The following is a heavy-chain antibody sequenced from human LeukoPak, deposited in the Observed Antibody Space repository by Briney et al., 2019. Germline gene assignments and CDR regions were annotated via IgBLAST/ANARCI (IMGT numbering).Heavy chain of an antibody. D-gene: IGHD6-19*01. CDR1: GFTFSNYA. V-gene: IGHV3-23*01. J-gene: IGHJ4*02. CDR2: ISSGGST. CDR3: AKDLRQWPSTLGDYLDY. Sequence: GGSLRLSCAASGFTFSNYAMTWVRQAPGKGLQWVSAISSGGSTYYADSVKGRFTISRDNSKNTLYLQMNSLRAEDTAVYYCAKDLRQWPSTLGDYLDYWGLGALVTVSS.